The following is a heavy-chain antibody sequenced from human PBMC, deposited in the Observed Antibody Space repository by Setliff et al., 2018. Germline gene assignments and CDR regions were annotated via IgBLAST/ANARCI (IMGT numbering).Heavy chain of an antibody. CDR2: IYHSGST. CDR1: GYSISSGYY. V-gene: IGHV4-38-2*01. Sequence: SETLSLTCAVSGYSISSGYYWGWIRQPPGKGLEWIGSIYHSGSTYYNPSLKSRVTISVDTSKNQFSLKLSSVTAADTAVYYCGRSEAYNWFDPWGQGTLVTVSS. CDR3: GRSEAYNWFDP. J-gene: IGHJ5*02.